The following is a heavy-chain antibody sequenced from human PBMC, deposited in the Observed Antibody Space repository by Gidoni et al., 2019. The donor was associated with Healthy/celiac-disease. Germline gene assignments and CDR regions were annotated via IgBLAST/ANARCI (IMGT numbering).Heavy chain of an antibody. V-gene: IGHV4-34*01. D-gene: IGHD6-19*01. Sequence: QVQLQQWGAGLLKPSETLSLTCAVYGGSFSGYYWSWIRQPPGKGLEWIGEINHSGSTNYNPSLKSRVTISVDTSKNQFSLKLSSVTAADTAVYYCARVTRIAVAGRRYYFDYWGQGTLVTVSS. CDR1: GGSFSGYY. CDR2: INHSGST. J-gene: IGHJ4*02. CDR3: ARVTRIAVAGRRYYFDY.